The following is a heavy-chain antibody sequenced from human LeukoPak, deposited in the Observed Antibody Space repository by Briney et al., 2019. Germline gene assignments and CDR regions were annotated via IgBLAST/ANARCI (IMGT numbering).Heavy chain of an antibody. CDR3: ARGASRIQLMLLFDY. CDR1: GGSFSGYY. CDR2: INNSGGT. Sequence: PSETLSLTCAVYGGSFSGYYWSWIRHPPGKGLEWIGEINNSGGTNYNPSPKSRVTTSVDTSKNHYSLMLSALTAADTPAYYSARGASRIQLMLLFDYWGQGTLVTVSS. J-gene: IGHJ4*02. D-gene: IGHD5-18*01. V-gene: IGHV4-34*01.